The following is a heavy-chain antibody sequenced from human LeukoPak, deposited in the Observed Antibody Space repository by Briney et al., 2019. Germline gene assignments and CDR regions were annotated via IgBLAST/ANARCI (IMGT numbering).Heavy chain of an antibody. V-gene: IGHV4-4*07. CDR3: ARDQTSHSYYYMDV. J-gene: IGHJ6*03. Sequence: SETLSLTCTVSGGSISSYYWSWIRQPAGKGLEWIGRIYTSGSTNYNPSLKSRVTMSVDTSKNQFSLKLSSVTAADTAVYYCARDQTSHSYYYMDVWGKGTTVTVSS. CDR1: GGSISSYY. CDR2: IYTSGST.